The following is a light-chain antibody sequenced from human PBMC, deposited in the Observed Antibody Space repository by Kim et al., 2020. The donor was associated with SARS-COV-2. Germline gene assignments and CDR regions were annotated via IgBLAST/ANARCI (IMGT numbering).Light chain of an antibody. Sequence: SPGQRATLSCRASQAVANTNLAWYQQRPGQAPRVPMYGAASRATGIPDRFSGSGSGTDFTLTISRLEPEDFAVYYCQQYGNSIWTFGQGTKVDIK. V-gene: IGKV3-20*01. J-gene: IGKJ1*01. CDR1: QAVANTN. CDR3: QQYGNSIWT. CDR2: GAA.